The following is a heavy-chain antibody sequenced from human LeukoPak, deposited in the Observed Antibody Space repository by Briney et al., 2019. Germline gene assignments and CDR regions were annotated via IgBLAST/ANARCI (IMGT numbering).Heavy chain of an antibody. CDR3: ARDGYRAGMDV. V-gene: IGHV3-33*01. J-gene: IGHJ6*02. CDR2: IWYDGSNK. D-gene: IGHD5-18*01. Sequence: GGSLRLSCAASGFTFSSYGMHWVRQAPGKGLEWVAVIWYDGSNKYYADSVKGRFTISRDNARNSVYLQMNSLRVDDTAVYYCARDGYRAGMDVWGQGTTVTVSS. CDR1: GFTFSSYG.